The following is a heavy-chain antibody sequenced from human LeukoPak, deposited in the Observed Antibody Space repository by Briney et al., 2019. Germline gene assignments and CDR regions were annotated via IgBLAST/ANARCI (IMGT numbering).Heavy chain of an antibody. D-gene: IGHD1-26*01. J-gene: IGHJ4*02. CDR2: INTNTGNP. CDR3: ARDRYRRNSETIVGATSY. CDR1: GYTFTSYA. V-gene: IGHV7-4-1*02. Sequence: ASVTVSCKASGYTFTSYAMSWVRQAPGQGLEWMGWINTNTGNPTYAQGFAGRFVFSLDTSVSTAYLQISSLKAEDTAVYYCARDRYRRNSETIVGATSYWGQGTLVTVSS.